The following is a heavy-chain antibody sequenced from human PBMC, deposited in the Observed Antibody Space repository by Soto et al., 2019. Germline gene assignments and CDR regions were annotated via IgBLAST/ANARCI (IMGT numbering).Heavy chain of an antibody. CDR2: IYYSGST. D-gene: IGHD2-2*01. Sequence: SETLSLTCTVSGGSISSYYWSWIRQPPGKGLEWIGYIYYSGSTNYNPSLKSRVTISVDTSKNQFSLKLSSVTAADTAVYYCARDPLGYCSTNRCQGLDWWGQGTLVTVS. CDR3: ARDPLGYCSTNRCQGLDW. V-gene: IGHV4-59*01. CDR1: GGSISSYY. J-gene: IGHJ4*02.